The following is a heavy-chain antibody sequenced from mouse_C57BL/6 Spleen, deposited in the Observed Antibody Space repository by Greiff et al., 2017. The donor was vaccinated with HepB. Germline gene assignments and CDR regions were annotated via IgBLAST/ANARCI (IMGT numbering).Heavy chain of an antibody. CDR2: INPSSGYT. CDR3: AREGSRGYAMDY. CDR1: GYTFTSYT. Sequence: VQLQQSGAELARPGASVKMSCKASGYTFTSYTMHWVKQRPGQGLEWIGYINPSSGYTKYNQKFKDKATLTADKSSSTAYMQLSSLTSEDSAVYYCAREGSRGYAMDYWGQGTSVTVSS. J-gene: IGHJ4*01. V-gene: IGHV1-4*01.